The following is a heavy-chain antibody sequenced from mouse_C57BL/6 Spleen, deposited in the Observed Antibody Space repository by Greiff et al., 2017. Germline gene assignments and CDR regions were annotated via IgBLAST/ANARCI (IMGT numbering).Heavy chain of an antibody. V-gene: IGHV3-6*01. Sequence: VQLQQSGPGLVKPSQSLSLTCSVTGYSITSGYYWNWIRQFPGNKLEWMGYISYDGSNNYNPSLKNRISITRDTSKNQFFLKLNSVTTEDTATYYCARGDSNYPWFAYWGQGTLVTVSA. CDR1: GYSITSGYY. J-gene: IGHJ3*01. CDR3: ARGDSNYPWFAY. D-gene: IGHD2-5*01. CDR2: ISYDGSN.